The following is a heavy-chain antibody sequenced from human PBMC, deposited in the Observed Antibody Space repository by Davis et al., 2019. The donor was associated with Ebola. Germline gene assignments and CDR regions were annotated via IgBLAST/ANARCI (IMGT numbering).Heavy chain of an antibody. Sequence: PGGSLRLSCTASGFTFGDYAMSWVRQAPGKGLEWVGFIRSKAYGGTTEYAASVKGRFTISRDDSKSIAYLQMNSLKTEDTAVYYCTREVATYYYDSSGYYALYYFDYWGQGTLVTVSS. J-gene: IGHJ4*02. CDR3: TREVATYYYDSSGYYALYYFDY. V-gene: IGHV3-49*04. CDR1: GFTFGDYA. CDR2: IRSKAYGGTT. D-gene: IGHD3-22*01.